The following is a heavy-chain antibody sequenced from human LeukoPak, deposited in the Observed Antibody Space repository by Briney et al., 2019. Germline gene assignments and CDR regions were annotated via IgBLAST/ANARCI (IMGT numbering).Heavy chain of an antibody. V-gene: IGHV4-34*01. CDR1: GGSFSGYY. CDR3: ARVGGIRGGQYFDY. D-gene: IGHD3-10*01. CDR2: INHSGST. Sequence: SETLSLTCAVYGGSFSGYYWSWIRQPPGKGLEWIGEINHSGSTNYNPSLKSRVTISVDTPKNQFSLKLSSVTAADTAVYYCARVGGIRGGQYFDYWGQGTLVTVSS. J-gene: IGHJ4*02.